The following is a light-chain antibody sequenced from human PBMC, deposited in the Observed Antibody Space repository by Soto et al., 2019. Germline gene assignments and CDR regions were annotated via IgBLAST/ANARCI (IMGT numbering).Light chain of an antibody. J-gene: IGLJ1*01. CDR1: SSDVGSYNL. CDR3: CSYGGSYV. Sequence: QSALTQPASVSGSPGQSITISCTRTSSDVGSYNLVSWYQQHPGKAPKVMIYEVSKRPSGVSNRFSGSKSGNTASLTISGLQAEDEADYYCCSYGGSYVFGPGTKLTVL. CDR2: EVS. V-gene: IGLV2-23*02.